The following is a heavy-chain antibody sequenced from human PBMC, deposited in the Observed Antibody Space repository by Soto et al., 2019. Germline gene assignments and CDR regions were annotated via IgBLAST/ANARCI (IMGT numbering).Heavy chain of an antibody. Sequence: QVQLVQSGAEVKTPGSSVKVSCKASGGIFSTYAISWLRQAPGQGLEWMGGIIPILVTANYAENLQGRSTITADESMSTAYMELSSLRADDTAVFYCSSGGIYCTGGTCTYYYGMDVWGQGTTVTVSS. CDR1: GGIFSTYA. CDR3: SSGGIYCTGGTCTYYYGMDV. D-gene: IGHD2-15*01. CDR2: IIPILVTA. J-gene: IGHJ6*01. V-gene: IGHV1-69*01.